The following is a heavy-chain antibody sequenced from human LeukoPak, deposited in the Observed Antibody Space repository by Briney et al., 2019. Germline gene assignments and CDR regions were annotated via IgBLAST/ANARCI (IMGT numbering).Heavy chain of an antibody. J-gene: IGHJ4*02. Sequence: ASVKVSCKASGYSFTSYYVHWVRQAPGQGLEWMGMINPSNGDTVYAQKFQGRVTMTRDTSTSTVYMALNSLTSDNTAVYYCTRFGESHFDYWGQGTLVTVSS. V-gene: IGHV1-46*01. D-gene: IGHD3-10*01. CDR2: INPSNGDT. CDR1: GYSFTSYY. CDR3: TRFGESHFDY.